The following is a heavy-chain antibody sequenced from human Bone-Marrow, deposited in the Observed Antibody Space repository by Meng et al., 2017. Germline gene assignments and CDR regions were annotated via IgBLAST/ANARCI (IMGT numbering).Heavy chain of an antibody. J-gene: IGHJ2*01. D-gene: IGHD4-17*01. CDR3: ASLYGDSSVWYLNL. CDR2: IYYSGST. V-gene: IGHV4-31*03. Sequence: LPEPGPVLVKPSQTLALTCTGSGGSISSGNHYWSWIRQHPGKGLEYIGYIYYSGSTYYNPSLKSRVIISVDTSKNQFSLRLNSVTAADTAVYYCASLYGDSSVWYLNLWGRGTLVTVSS. CDR1: GGSISSGNHY.